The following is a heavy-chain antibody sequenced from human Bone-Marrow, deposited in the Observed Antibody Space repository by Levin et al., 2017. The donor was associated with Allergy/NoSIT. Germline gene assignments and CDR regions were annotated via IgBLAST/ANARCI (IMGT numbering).Heavy chain of an antibody. J-gene: IGHJ4*02. CDR1: GYSFATYT. D-gene: IGHD3-9*01. Sequence: ASVKVSCKASGYSFATYTVTWVRQAPGQGLEWMGWITPYTGDTNYAQKLQGRVTTTADTSTSTAYMELRSLRSDDTAVYYCARVRVMTGYYLDHWGQGSPVTVSS. CDR2: ITPYTGDT. CDR3: ARVRVMTGYYLDH. V-gene: IGHV1-18*01.